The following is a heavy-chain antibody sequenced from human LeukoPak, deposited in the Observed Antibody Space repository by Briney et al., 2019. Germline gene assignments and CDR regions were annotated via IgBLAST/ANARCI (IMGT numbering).Heavy chain of an antibody. CDR2: ISGSGGST. CDR3: AKDREYYYDSSGYYHLIGAFVY. V-gene: IGHV3-23*01. CDR1: GFTFSSYA. Sequence: GGSLRLSCAASGFTFSSYAMSWVRQAPGKGLEWVSAISGSGGSTYYADSVKGRFTISRDNSKNTLYLQMNSLRAEDTAVYYCAKDREYYYDSSGYYHLIGAFVYWGQGTLVTVSS. D-gene: IGHD3-22*01. J-gene: IGHJ4*02.